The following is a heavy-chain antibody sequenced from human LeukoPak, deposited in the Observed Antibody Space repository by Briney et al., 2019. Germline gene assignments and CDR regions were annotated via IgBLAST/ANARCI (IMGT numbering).Heavy chain of an antibody. D-gene: IGHD5-18*01. V-gene: IGHV1-69*13. J-gene: IGHJ4*02. CDR1: GGTFSSYA. Sequence: ASVKVSCKASGGTFSSYAINWVRQAPGQGLEWMGGIIPIFGTTNYAQKFQGGVTITADDSTSTAYMELSSLRPDDTAVYYCARGTDTLDYWGQGTLVTVSS. CDR2: IIPIFGTT. CDR3: ARGTDTLDY.